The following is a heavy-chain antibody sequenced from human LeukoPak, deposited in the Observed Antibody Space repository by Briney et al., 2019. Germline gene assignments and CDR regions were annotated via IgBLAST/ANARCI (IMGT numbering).Heavy chain of an antibody. CDR3: ARDRHLYYFDY. CDR2: ISSSSSTI. J-gene: IGHJ4*02. D-gene: IGHD6-6*01. V-gene: IGHV3-48*04. Sequence: PGGSLRLSCAASGFTFSSYSMNWVRQAPGKGLEWVSYISSSSSTIYYADSVKGRFTISRDNAKNSLYPQMNSLRAEDTAVYYCARDRHLYYFDYWGQGTLVTVSS. CDR1: GFTFSSYS.